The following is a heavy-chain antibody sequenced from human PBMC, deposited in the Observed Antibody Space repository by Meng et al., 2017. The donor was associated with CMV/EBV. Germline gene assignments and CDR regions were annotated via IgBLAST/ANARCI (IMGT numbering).Heavy chain of an antibody. D-gene: IGHD3-3*01. CDR2: INHSGST. V-gene: IGHV4-39*07. CDR3: ARIGAEYYDFWSGYYTDYYYGMDV. CDR1: GGSISSGGYY. J-gene: IGHJ6*02. Sequence: GSLRLSCTVSGGSISSGGYYWSWIRQPPGKGLEWIGEINHSGSTNYNPSLKSRVTISVDTSKNQFSLKLSSVTAADTAVYYCARIGAEYYDFWSGYYTDYYYGMDVWGQGTTVTVSS.